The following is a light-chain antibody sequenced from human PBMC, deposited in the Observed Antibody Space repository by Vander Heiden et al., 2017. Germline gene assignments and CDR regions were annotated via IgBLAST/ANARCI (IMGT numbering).Light chain of an antibody. V-gene: IGKV3-15*01. CDR2: GAS. CDR3: QQYNNWPLT. J-gene: IGKJ4*01. Sequence: EIVMTQSPATLSVSPGERATLSCRASQIVSSNLAWYQQKPGQAPRLLNYGASTRATGIPARFSGSGSGTEFTLTISSLQSEDFAVYYCQQYNNWPLTFGGGTKVEIK. CDR1: QIVSSN.